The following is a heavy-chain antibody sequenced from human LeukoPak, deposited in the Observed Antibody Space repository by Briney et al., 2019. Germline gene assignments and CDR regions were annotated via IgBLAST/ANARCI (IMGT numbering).Heavy chain of an antibody. V-gene: IGHV3-23*01. J-gene: IGHJ6*03. CDR1: GLTFSTYA. Sequence: PGGSLRLSSAVSGLTFSTYAMSWVRQAPGRGLEWVSSISGNSETTYYADSVKGRFTISRDNSKKTAFLQMNSLTAEDTAVYYAVANMYNYMDVWGKGTTVTVSS. CDR2: ISGNSETT. D-gene: IGHD2-2*01. CDR3: VANMYNYMDV.